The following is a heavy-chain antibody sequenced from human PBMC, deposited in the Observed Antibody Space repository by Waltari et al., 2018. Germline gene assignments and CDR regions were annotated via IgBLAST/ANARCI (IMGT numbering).Heavy chain of an antibody. CDR1: GGSFSGYY. Sequence: QVQLQQWGAGLLKPSETLSLTCAVYGGSFSGYYWSWIRQPPGKGLEWIGEINHSGSTNYNPAPKSRVTISVDTSKNQFSLKLSSVTAADTAVYYCAREVRVRGIDYWGQGTLVTVSS. D-gene: IGHD3-10*01. CDR3: AREVRVRGIDY. J-gene: IGHJ4*02. CDR2: INHSGST. V-gene: IGHV4-34*01.